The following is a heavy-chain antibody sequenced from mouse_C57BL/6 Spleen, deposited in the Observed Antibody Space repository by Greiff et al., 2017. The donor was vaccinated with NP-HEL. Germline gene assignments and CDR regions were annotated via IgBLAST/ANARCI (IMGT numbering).Heavy chain of an antibody. V-gene: IGHV14-2*01. CDR2: IDPEDGET. CDR1: GFNIKDYY. J-gene: IGHJ3*01. Sequence: VQLQQSGAELVKPGDSVKLSCTASGFNIKDYYMHWVKQRTEQGLEWIGRIDPEDGETKYAPKFQGKATMTADTSSNTAYLQLSSLTSEDTAIYYCARDDGPWFAYWGQGTLVTVSA. D-gene: IGHD2-3*01. CDR3: ARDDGPWFAY.